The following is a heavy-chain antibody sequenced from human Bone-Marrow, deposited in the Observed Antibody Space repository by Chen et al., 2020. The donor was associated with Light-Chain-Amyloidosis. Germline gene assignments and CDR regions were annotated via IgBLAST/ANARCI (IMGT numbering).Heavy chain of an antibody. J-gene: IGHJ5*02. CDR3: ARDETPIFGVVTYNWFDP. Sequence: QVQLVQSGAEVKKPGSSVKVSCRASGGTFNSYGVSWIRQAPGQGLEWMGWIIPMFGRAHYAQKFPGRVTMTADESTNTAYMELSRLGSEDTAVYYCARDETPIFGVVTYNWFDPWGQGTLVTVSS. V-gene: IGHV1-69*01. CDR2: IIPMFGRA. CDR1: GGTFNSYG. D-gene: IGHD3-3*01.